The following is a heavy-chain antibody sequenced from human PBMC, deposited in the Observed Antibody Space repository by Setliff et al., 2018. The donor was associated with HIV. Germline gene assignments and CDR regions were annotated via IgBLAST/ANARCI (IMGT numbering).Heavy chain of an antibody. CDR2: MNPNSGKT. V-gene: IGHV1-8*02. CDR3: ARAPRGVGSSSYFDY. J-gene: IGHJ4*02. Sequence: ASVKVSCKASGYSFGNYDINWVRQAPGQGLEWMGWMNPNSGKTGYAQKFQGRVTMIRNMSISTAYMELNTLRSEDTAVYYCARAPRGVGSSSYFDYWGQGALVTVSS. D-gene: IGHD2-2*01. CDR1: GYSFGNYD.